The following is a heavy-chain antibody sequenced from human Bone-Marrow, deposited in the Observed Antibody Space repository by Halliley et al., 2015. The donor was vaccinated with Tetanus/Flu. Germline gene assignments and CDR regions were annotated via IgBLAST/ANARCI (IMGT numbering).Heavy chain of an antibody. Sequence: DGPNKYYADSVKGRFTISRDNSKNSLYLQMNGLRAEDTAIYFCAKSYGSGTYFKEPGFDYWGRGTLVTVSS. CDR3: AKSYGSGTYFKEPGFDY. D-gene: IGHD3-10*01. CDR2: DGPNK. V-gene: IGHV3-30*02. J-gene: IGHJ4*02.